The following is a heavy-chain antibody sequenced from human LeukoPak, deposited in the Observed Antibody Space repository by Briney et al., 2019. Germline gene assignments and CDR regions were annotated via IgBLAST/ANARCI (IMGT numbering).Heavy chain of an antibody. CDR1: GGTFSSYT. V-gene: IGHV1-69*02. J-gene: IGHJ6*03. CDR2: IIPILGIA. D-gene: IGHD3-9*01. Sequence: GASVKVSCKASGGTFSSYTISWVRQAPGQGLEWMGRIIPILGIANYAQKFQGRVTIIADKATSTAYTVLRSLRSVATPVSYFAAFCLEPRLAGYYYYYYYMDVWGKGTTVTVSS. CDR3: AAFCLEPRLAGYYYYYYYMDV.